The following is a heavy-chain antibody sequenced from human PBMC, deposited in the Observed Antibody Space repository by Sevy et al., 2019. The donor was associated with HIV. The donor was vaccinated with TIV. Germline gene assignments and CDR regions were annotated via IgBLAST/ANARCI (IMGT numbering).Heavy chain of an antibody. CDR1: GFTFDDYA. V-gene: IGHV3-49*03. Sequence: GGSLRLSCAASGFTFDDYAMSWFRQAPGKGLEWVAFIARNSYEAYGGTTEYAASVKGRFIISRDDSKSIAYLQMNSLKTEDTAVYYCSRGLATADRPEYYFDYWGQGTLVTVSS. D-gene: IGHD5-12*01. CDR2: IARNSYEAYGGTT. CDR3: SRGLATADRPEYYFDY. J-gene: IGHJ4*02.